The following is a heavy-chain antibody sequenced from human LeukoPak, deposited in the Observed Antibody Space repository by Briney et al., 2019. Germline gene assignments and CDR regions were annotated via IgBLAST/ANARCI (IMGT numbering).Heavy chain of an antibody. Sequence: GASVKVPCKASGYTFTDYSMHWARQAPGRGLEWMGRIYSKSGGTHYAQKFQGWVTMTRDTSISTAYMELTRLTSDDTAVYYCGRGRPISMVVVIESYGMDVWGQRTTVTVSS. CDR1: GYTFTDYS. CDR3: GRGRPISMVVVIESYGMDV. V-gene: IGHV1-2*04. J-gene: IGHJ6*02. D-gene: IGHD3-22*01. CDR2: IYSKSGGT.